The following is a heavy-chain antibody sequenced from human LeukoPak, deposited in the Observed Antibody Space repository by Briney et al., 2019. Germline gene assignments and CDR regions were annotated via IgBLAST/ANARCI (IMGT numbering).Heavy chain of an antibody. Sequence: GGSLRLSCAASGFTFSSYAMHWVRQAPGKGLEWVSVIASDGGAKFYADSVKGRFTLSRDNSKNMFFLQMNFLTVEDTAIYYCAREATWGQWYFDHWGQGTPVTVSS. V-gene: IGHV3-30*14. D-gene: IGHD6-19*01. CDR2: IASDGGAK. CDR3: AREATWGQWYFDH. CDR1: GFTFSSYA. J-gene: IGHJ4*02.